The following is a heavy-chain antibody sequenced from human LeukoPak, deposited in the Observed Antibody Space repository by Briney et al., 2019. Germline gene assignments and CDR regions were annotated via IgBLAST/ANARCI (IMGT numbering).Heavy chain of an antibody. CDR3: ARARSIAAAGTTHYYYYGMDV. D-gene: IGHD6-13*01. CDR2: INPNSGGT. CDR1: GYTFTGYY. J-gene: IGHJ6*02. Sequence: ASVKVSCKASGYTFTGYYMHWVRQAPGQGLEWMGWINPNSGGTNYAQKFQGWVTMTRDTSISTAYMELSRLRSDDTAVYYCARARSIAAAGTTHYYYYGMDVWGQGTTVTVSS. V-gene: IGHV1-2*04.